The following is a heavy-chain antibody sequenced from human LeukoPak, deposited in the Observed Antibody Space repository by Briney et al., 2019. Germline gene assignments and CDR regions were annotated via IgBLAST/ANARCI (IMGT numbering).Heavy chain of an antibody. CDR3: ARVGTWELQRVFDF. D-gene: IGHD1-26*01. Sequence: GSLRLSCATFGFAFSDYWMTWVRQVPGKGLEWVANINREGNEKYYVDSVKGRFTISRDNAKNSVDLQMDSLRVEDTAVYYCARVGTWELQRVFDFWGQGTLVTVSS. CDR2: INREGNEK. CDR1: GFAFSDYW. V-gene: IGHV3-7*01. J-gene: IGHJ4*02.